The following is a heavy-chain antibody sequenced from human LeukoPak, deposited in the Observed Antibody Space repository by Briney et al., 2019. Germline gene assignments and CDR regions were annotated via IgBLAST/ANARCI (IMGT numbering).Heavy chain of an antibody. Sequence: PGGSLRLSCAASGFTFSDYYMSWVRQAPGKGLEWVTGISDSGSNTYYADSVKGRFTISRDNSKNTLYLQMNSLRAEDTAVYYCASHYYGSGSYYNGHNYYYYYGMDVWGQGTTVTVSS. J-gene: IGHJ6*02. CDR3: ASHYYGSGSYYNGHNYYYYYGMDV. CDR2: ISDSGSNT. V-gene: IGHV3-23*01. CDR1: GFTFSDYY. D-gene: IGHD3-10*01.